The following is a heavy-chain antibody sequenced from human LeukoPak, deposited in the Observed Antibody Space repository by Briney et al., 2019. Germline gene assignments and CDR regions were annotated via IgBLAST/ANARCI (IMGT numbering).Heavy chain of an antibody. J-gene: IGHJ6*03. CDR3: ARVGYYDSSGYYRYYYYYMDV. CDR1: GFTFSSYW. V-gene: IGHV3-7*01. CDR2: IKQDGSEK. Sequence: PGGSLRLSCAASGFTFSSYWMSWVRQAPGKGLEWVANIKQDGSEKYYVDSVKGRFTISRDNAKNSLYLQMNSLRAEDTAVYYCARVGYYDSSGYYRYYYYYMDVWGKGTTVTVSS. D-gene: IGHD3-22*01.